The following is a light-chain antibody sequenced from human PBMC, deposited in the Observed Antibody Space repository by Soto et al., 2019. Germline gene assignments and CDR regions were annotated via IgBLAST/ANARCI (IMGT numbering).Light chain of an antibody. V-gene: IGLV2-14*01. CDR3: SSYTSSSTLYV. J-gene: IGLJ1*01. CDR1: SSDVGGYNY. Sequence: QSVLTQPASVSGSPGQSITISCTGTSSDVGGYNYVSWYQQHPGKAPKLMIYDVSNRPSGVSNRFSGSKSGSTASLTISGLQAEVEADYYCSSYTSSSTLYVFGTGTKVTV. CDR2: DVS.